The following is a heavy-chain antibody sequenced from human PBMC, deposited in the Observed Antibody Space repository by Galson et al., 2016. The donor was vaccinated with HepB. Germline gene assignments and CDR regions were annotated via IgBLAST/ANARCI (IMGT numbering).Heavy chain of an antibody. V-gene: IGHV1-69*04. CDR1: GGTFSNFA. J-gene: IGHJ2*01. CDR3: AREPGDFWYFDP. Sequence: SVKVSCKASGGTFSNFAFNWVRQAPERGLQWIGKVIPILDTSQHARNFQGRVTITADKSTTTVTLELNSLRSEDTAIYYCAREPGDFWYFDPWGRGTLVTVS. D-gene: IGHD2-2*01. CDR2: VIPILDTS.